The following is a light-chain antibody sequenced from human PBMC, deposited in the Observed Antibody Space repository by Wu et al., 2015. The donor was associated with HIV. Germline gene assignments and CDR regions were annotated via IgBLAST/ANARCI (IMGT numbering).Light chain of an antibody. Sequence: DIQMTQSPSSLSASVGDRVTIICRASQSISSYLNWYQQKPGKAPNLLIFAASSLQSGVPSRFSGSGSGTDFTLTINGLQPEDFANYYCQQSYSDSRTFGQGTKVEFK. CDR2: AAS. J-gene: IGKJ1*01. CDR3: QQSYSDSRT. CDR1: QSISSY. V-gene: IGKV1-39*01.